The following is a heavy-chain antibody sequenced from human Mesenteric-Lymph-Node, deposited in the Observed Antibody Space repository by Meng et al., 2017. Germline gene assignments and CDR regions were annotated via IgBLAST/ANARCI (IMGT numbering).Heavy chain of an antibody. CDR2: INHSGST. CDR1: GGSFSGYY. Sequence: QVQLRQWGQGLLKPSETLSRTCAVYGGSFSGYYWSWIRQPPGKGLEWIGEINHSGSTNYNPSLKSRVTISVDTSKNQFSLKLSSVTAADTAVYYCASFPPPGKQWLVTDYWGQGTLVTVSS. V-gene: IGHV4-34*01. J-gene: IGHJ4*02. CDR3: ASFPPPGKQWLVTDY. D-gene: IGHD6-19*01.